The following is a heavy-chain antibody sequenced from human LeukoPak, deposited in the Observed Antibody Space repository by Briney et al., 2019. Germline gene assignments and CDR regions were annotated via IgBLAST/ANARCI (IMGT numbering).Heavy chain of an antibody. CDR3: TRRAGGNLYDLDN. V-gene: IGHV3-23*01. CDR1: GFMFSSYA. J-gene: IGHJ4*02. Sequence: GGSLRLSCAASGFMFSSYAMSWVRQAPGKGLEWVSGVSGGGFDTYYTDSVKGRFTISRDNTKNMVYLQMNSLRAEDTAVYYCTRRAGGNLYDLDNWGQGTLVTVSS. D-gene: IGHD2-8*02. CDR2: VSGGGFDT.